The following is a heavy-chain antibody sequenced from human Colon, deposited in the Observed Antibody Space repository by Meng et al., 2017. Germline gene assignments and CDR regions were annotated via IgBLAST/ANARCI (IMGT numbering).Heavy chain of an antibody. Sequence: SETLSLTCSVSGYSIGSGYCWSWIRQAPGKGLEWIGPFHHRGNTSYNPSLKSRITMSSDKSKNQFSLRLNSVTATDTALYFCARRISAPTTNWSDPWGQGTVVTVSS. V-gene: IGHV4-38-2*02. CDR1: GYSIGSGYC. CDR3: ARRISAPTTNWSDP. D-gene: IGHD1-1*01. CDR2: FHHRGNT. J-gene: IGHJ5*02.